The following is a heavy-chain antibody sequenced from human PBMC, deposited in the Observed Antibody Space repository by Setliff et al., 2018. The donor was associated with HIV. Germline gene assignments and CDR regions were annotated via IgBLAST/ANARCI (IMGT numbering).Heavy chain of an antibody. CDR3: AREGDSSGYYYPDY. V-gene: IGHV3-48*01. CDR2: ISSSSSTI. D-gene: IGHD3-22*01. CDR1: GFTFSSYS. J-gene: IGHJ4*02. Sequence: GGSLRLSCAASGFTFSSYSMSWVRQAPGKGLEWVSYISSSSSTIYYADSVEGRFTISRDNAKNSLYLQMNSLRAEDTAVYYCAREGDSSGYYYPDYWGQGTLVTVSS.